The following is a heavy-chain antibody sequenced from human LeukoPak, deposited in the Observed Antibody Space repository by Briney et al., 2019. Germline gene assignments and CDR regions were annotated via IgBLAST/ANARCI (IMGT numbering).Heavy chain of an antibody. V-gene: IGHV4-61*02. D-gene: IGHD3-10*01. CDR2: IYTSGST. J-gene: IGHJ6*03. Sequence: NSSQTLSLTCTVSGGSIRSGSYYWRWIRQPAGKGLEWIGRIYTSGSTNYNPSLKSRVTISVDTSKNQFSLKLSSVTAADTAVYYCARCRAGMNYYASRVAHYMDVWGKGTTVTISS. CDR3: ARCRAGMNYYASRVAHYMDV. CDR1: GGSIRSGSYY.